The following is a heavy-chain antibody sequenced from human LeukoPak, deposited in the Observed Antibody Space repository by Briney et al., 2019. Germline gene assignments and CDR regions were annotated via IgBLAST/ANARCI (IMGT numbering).Heavy chain of an antibody. CDR2: ISWNSGSI. CDR1: GFTFDDYA. D-gene: IGHD3-10*01. Sequence: GGSLRLSCAASGFTFDDYAMHWVRQAPGKGLEWVSGISWNSGSIGYADSVKGRFTISRDNAKNSLYLQMNSLRAEDMALYYCARAPGSSLRGYYYYYMDVWGKGTTVTVSS. J-gene: IGHJ6*03. CDR3: ARAPGSSLRGYYYYYMDV. V-gene: IGHV3-9*03.